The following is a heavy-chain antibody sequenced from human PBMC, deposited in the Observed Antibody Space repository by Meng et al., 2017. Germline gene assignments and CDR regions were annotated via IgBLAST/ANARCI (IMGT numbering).Heavy chain of an antibody. J-gene: IGHJ4*02. Sequence: VQRGESGGGVAQPWRSLRLSCAASGFTFSSYAMHWVRQAPGKGLEWVAVISYDGSNKYYADSVKGRFTISRDNSKNTLYLQMNSLRAEDTAVYYCARVGMADPPDWGQGTLVTVSS. CDR3: ARVGMADPPD. CDR1: GFTFSSYA. V-gene: IGHV3-30*01. CDR2: ISYDGSNK. D-gene: IGHD5-24*01.